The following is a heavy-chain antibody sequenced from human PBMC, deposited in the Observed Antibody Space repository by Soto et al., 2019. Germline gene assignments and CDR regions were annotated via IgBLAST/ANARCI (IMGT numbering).Heavy chain of an antibody. CDR1: GGSFSGYY. Sequence: SETLSLTCAVYGGSFSGYYWSWIRQPPGKGLEWIGEINHSGSTNYNPSLKSRVTISVDTSKNQFSLKLSSVTAADTAVYYCASTWRGVYKDSSGYHGYWGQGTLVTVSS. CDR3: ASTWRGVYKDSSGYHGY. CDR2: INHSGST. V-gene: IGHV4-34*01. D-gene: IGHD3-22*01. J-gene: IGHJ4*02.